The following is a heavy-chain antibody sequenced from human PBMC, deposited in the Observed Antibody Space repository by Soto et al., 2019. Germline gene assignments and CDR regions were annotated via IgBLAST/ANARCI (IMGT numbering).Heavy chain of an antibody. D-gene: IGHD6-13*01. CDR2: INWNGETI. V-gene: IGHV3-20*01. J-gene: IGHJ6*04. Sequence: EVQLVQSGGGVVRPGGSLRLSCAASGFTFDDHGMAWVRQVPGKGLEWVSGINWNGETIEYADSVRGRFTISRDNGKNFVFLQMNSLRAEDTAVYHCARAVSTWLLYMDVWGKGTTVTVSP. CDR3: ARAVSTWLLYMDV. CDR1: GFTFDDHG.